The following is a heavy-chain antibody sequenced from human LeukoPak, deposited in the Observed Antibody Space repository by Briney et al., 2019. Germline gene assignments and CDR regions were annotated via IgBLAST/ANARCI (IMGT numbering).Heavy chain of an antibody. CDR2: IYYSGST. J-gene: IGHJ4*02. CDR3: ARQGDFWSGYAPSFDY. D-gene: IGHD3-3*01. Sequence: PSETLSLTCTVSGGSISSSSYYWGWVRQPPGRGLEWLGSIYYSGSTYYNPSLKSRVTISVDTSKNQFSLKLSSVTAADTAVYYCARQGDFWSGYAPSFDYWGQGTLVTVSS. V-gene: IGHV4-39*01. CDR1: GGSISSSSYY.